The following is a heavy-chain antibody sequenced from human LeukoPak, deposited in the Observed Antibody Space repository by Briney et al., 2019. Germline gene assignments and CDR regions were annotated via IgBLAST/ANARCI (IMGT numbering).Heavy chain of an antibody. CDR3: ARGVGVGYSYGLAYFDY. J-gene: IGHJ4*02. CDR1: GFTFSGHF. CDR2: ISINGDKT. D-gene: IGHD5-18*01. V-gene: IGHV3-64*04. Sequence: GGSLRLSCSASGFTFSGHFMHWVRQAPGKGLEYVSSISINGDKTYYAESVKGRFTISRDNSKNTLYLQMNSLSAEDTAVYYCARGVGVGYSYGLAYFDYWGQGTLVTVSS.